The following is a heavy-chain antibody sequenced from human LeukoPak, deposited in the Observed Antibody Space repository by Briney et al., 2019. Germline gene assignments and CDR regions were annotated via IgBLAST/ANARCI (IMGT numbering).Heavy chain of an antibody. J-gene: IGHJ4*02. CDR3: ARGGPYCGGDCYDY. D-gene: IGHD2-21*01. CDR1: GFTFTTYN. Sequence: GGSLRLSCAASGFTFTTYNMNWVRQAPGKGLEGFSSLSSSSTYIYYADSVRGRFTISRDNAKNSLYLQRNSLRAEDTAVYYCARGGPYCGGDCYDYWGQGTLVTVSS. CDR2: LSSSSTYI. V-gene: IGHV3-21*06.